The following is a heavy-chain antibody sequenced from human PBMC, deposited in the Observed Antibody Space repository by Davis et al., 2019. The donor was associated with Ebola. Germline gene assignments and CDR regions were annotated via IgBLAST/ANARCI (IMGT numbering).Heavy chain of an antibody. Sequence: GGSLRLSCVGSGFTFSSYAMHWVRQAPGKGLEWVAVISYEGGSKDYADSGKGRFTISRDNSKNTLDLQMNSLRPEDTAVYYCVKTRSNWWNDALEIWGRGTMVIVSS. CDR2: ISYEGGSK. CDR3: VKTRSNWWNDALEI. V-gene: IGHV3-30*04. CDR1: GFTFSSYA. D-gene: IGHD2-8*02. J-gene: IGHJ3*02.